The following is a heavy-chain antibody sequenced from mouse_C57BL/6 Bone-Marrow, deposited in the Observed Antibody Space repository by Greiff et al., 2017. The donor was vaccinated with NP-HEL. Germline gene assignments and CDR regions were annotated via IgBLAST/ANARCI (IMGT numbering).Heavy chain of an antibody. J-gene: IGHJ3*01. V-gene: IGHV7-3*01. CDR3: ARGYDYPAWFAY. CDR2: IRNKANGYTT. CDR1: GFTFTDYY. Sequence: EVMLVESGGGLLQPGGSLSLSCAASGFTFTDYYMSWVRQPPGKALEWLGFIRNKANGYTTEYSASVKGRFTISRDNSQSILYLQMNALRAEDSATYYCARGYDYPAWFAYWGQGTLVTVSA. D-gene: IGHD2-4*01.